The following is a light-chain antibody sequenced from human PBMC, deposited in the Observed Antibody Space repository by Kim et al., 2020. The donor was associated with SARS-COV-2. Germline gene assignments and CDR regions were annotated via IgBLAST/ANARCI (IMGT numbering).Light chain of an antibody. Sequence: ASVGDRVTITCRASQSISSYLNWYQQKPGKAPKLLIYAASSLQSGVPSRFSRSGSGTDFTLTISSLQPEDFAIYYCQQSYSTPRTFGQGTKVDIK. V-gene: IGKV1-39*01. J-gene: IGKJ1*01. CDR3: QQSYSTPRT. CDR1: QSISSY. CDR2: AAS.